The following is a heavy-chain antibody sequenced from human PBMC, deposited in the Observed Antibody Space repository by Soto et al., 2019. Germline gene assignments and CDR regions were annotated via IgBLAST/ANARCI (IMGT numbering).Heavy chain of an antibody. Sequence: GASVKVSCKASGYTFTSYYMHWVRQAPGQGLEWMGIINPSGGSTSYAQKFQGRVTMTRDTSTSTVYMELSSLRSEDTAVYYCAGGGYSSGWYAAFDIWGQGTMVTVSS. D-gene: IGHD6-19*01. CDR1: GYTFTSYY. J-gene: IGHJ3*02. V-gene: IGHV1-46*01. CDR2: INPSGGST. CDR3: AGGGYSSGWYAAFDI.